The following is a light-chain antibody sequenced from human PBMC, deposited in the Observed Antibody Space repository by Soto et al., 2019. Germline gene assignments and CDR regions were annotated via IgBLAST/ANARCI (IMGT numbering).Light chain of an antibody. CDR3: AAWDDSLNGPV. CDR2: SNN. CDR1: SSNIGSNT. V-gene: IGLV1-44*01. Sequence: LTQPPSASGTPGQRVTISCSGSSSNIGSNTVNWYQQLSGTAPKLLIYSNNQRPSGVPDRFSGSKSGTSASLAISGLQSEDEADYYCAAWDDSLNGPVFGGGTKLTVL. J-gene: IGLJ3*02.